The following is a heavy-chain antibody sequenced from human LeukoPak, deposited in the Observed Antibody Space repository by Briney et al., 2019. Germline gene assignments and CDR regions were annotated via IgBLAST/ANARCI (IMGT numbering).Heavy chain of an antibody. D-gene: IGHD5-12*01. V-gene: IGHV4-59*01. CDR2: IYNNGNT. CDR3: ASGSSAYDLPDY. J-gene: IGHJ4*02. Sequence: SETLSLTCTVSGGSISSYYWSWIRQPPGKALEWIASIYNNGNTNYNPSLKGRGTISGDTSKNHFSLQVNSVTAADTAVYFCASGSSAYDLPDYWGQGTLVTVSS. CDR1: GGSISSYY.